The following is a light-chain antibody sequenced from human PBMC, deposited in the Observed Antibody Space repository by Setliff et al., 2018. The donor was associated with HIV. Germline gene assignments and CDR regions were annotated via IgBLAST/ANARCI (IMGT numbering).Light chain of an antibody. J-gene: IGLJ1*01. CDR3: QVWDSSSDHYV. CDR1: NIGSKS. V-gene: IGLV3-21*04. CDR2: YDS. Sequence: SYALTQPPSVSVAPGKTARITCGGNNIGSKSVHWHQQRPGQAPVLVIYYDSDRPSGIPERFSGSNSGNTATLTISRVEAGDEADYYCQVWDSSSDHYVFGTGTKGTVL.